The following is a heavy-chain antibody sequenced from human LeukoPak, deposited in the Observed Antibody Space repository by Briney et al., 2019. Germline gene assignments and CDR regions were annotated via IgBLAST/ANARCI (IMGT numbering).Heavy chain of an antibody. CDR1: GGTFSSYA. J-gene: IGHJ4*02. V-gene: IGHV1-69*05. D-gene: IGHD3-3*01. CDR3: ARSITIFGVATLGY. CDR2: IIPIFGTA. Sequence: ASVKVSCKASGGTFSSYAISWVRQAPGQGLEWMGGIIPIFGTANYAQKFQGTLTLTRDMSTSTVYMELSSLRSEDTAVYYCARSITIFGVATLGYWGQGTLVTVSS.